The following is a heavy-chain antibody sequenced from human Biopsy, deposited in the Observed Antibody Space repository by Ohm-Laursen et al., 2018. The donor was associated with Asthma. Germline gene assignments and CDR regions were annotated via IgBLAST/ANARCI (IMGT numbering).Heavy chain of an antibody. J-gene: IGHJ5*02. CDR2: INAYNGHT. CDR3: VRDKVVVVPGSKGPTDWFDP. V-gene: IGHV1-3*01. Sequence: GASVKVSCKASGYTFISYAIHWVRQAPGQRLEWMGWINAYNGHTKYAQKFQDRVTMTTDKSANTAHMELRSLTSDDTAVYYCVRDKVVVVPGSKGPTDWFDPWGQGTLVTVSS. D-gene: IGHD2-15*01. CDR1: GYTFISYA.